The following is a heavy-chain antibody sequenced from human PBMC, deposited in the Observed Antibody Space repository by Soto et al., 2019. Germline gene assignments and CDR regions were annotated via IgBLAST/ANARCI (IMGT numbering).Heavy chain of an antibody. Sequence: SETLSLTCTVSGVSISSGDYYWSWIRQTPGKGLEWIGYIYYSENTYYNPSLNSQVTISVDTSKNQFSLNVISVTAADTAVYYCRRSSRYSTDVWGQGTTVTVSS. CDR2: IYYSENT. CDR1: GVSISSGDYY. CDR3: RRSSRYSTDV. V-gene: IGHV4-30-4*01. D-gene: IGHD6-13*01. J-gene: IGHJ6*02.